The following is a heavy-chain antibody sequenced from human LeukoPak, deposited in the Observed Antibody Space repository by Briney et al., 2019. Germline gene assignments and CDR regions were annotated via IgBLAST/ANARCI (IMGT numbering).Heavy chain of an antibody. J-gene: IGHJ4*02. V-gene: IGHV4-39*02. D-gene: IGHD3-9*01. Sequence: SETLSLTCTVSGGSISSSSYYWGWIRQPPGKGLEWIGSIYYSGGTYYNPSLKSRVTISVDTSKNQFSLKLSSVTAADTAVYYCARDLRYFDWLFYFDYWGQGTLVTVSS. CDR2: IYYSGGT. CDR3: ARDLRYFDWLFYFDY. CDR1: GGSISSSSYY.